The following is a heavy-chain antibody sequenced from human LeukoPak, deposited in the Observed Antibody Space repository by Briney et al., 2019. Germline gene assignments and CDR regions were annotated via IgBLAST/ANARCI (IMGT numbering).Heavy chain of an antibody. CDR1: AFRFSNSW. D-gene: IGHD6-25*01. CDR2: IDQDGREK. V-gene: IGHV3-7*01. J-gene: IGHJ4*02. Sequence: GESLKISCVGSAFRFSNSWMSLVRHVPGKGLEWVANIDQDGREKNYVDSVKGRFTTSRDNGQSSLYLEMHSLRAEDTAVYYCARERQGSSDYDGKESFDYWGQGTLVTISS. CDR3: ARERQGSSDYDGKESFDY.